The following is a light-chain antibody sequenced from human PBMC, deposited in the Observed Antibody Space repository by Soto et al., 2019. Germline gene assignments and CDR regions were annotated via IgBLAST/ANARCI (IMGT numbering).Light chain of an antibody. CDR2: GAS. CDR1: QSVSSSY. CDR3: QQYGSSPLVT. Sequence: EIVLTQSPGTLSLSPGERATLSCRASQSVSSSYLAWYQQKPGQAPRLLIYGASSRATGIPDRFSGSGSGTEFTLTISRLEPEDFAVYYCQQYGSSPLVTFGQGTRLE. V-gene: IGKV3-20*01. J-gene: IGKJ5*01.